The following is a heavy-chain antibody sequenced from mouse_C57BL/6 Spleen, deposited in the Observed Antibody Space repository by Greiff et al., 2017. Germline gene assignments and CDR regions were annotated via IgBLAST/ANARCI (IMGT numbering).Heavy chain of an antibody. CDR3: ARDDGYDPPGFAY. Sequence: EVKLVESGGGLVKPGGSLKLSCAASGFTFSSYAMSWVRQTPEKRLEWVATISDGGSYTYYPDNVKGRFTISRDNAKNNLYLQMSHLKSEDTAMYDCARDDGYDPPGFAYWGQGTLVTVSA. V-gene: IGHV5-4*01. CDR1: GFTFSSYA. J-gene: IGHJ3*01. D-gene: IGHD2-2*01. CDR2: ISDGGSYT.